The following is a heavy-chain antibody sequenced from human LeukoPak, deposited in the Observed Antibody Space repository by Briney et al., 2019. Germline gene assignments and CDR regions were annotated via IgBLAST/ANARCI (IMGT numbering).Heavy chain of an antibody. CDR3: ARASPTVVTFDY. CDR1: GYTFTGYY. CDR2: INPNSGGT. Sequence: GASVKVSCKAPGYTFTGYYMHWVRQAPGQGLEWMGWINPNSGGTNYAQKFQGRVTMTRDTSISTAYMELSRLRSDDTAVYYCARASPTVVTFDYWGQGTLVTVSS. V-gene: IGHV1-2*02. D-gene: IGHD4-23*01. J-gene: IGHJ4*02.